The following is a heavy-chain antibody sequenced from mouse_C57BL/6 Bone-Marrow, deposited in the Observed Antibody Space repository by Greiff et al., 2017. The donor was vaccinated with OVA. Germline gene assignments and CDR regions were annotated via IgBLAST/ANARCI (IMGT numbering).Heavy chain of an antibody. V-gene: IGHV5-17*01. CDR2: ISSGSSTI. D-gene: IGHD2-5*01. CDR3: ARAYYSNYSYYAMDY. J-gene: IGHJ4*01. Sequence: EVMLVESGGGLVKPGGSLKLSCAASGFTFSDYGMHWVRQAPEKGLEWVAYISSGSSTIYYADTVKGRFTISRDNATNTLFLQMTSLRSEDTAMYYCARAYYSNYSYYAMDYWGQGTSVTVSS. CDR1: GFTFSDYG.